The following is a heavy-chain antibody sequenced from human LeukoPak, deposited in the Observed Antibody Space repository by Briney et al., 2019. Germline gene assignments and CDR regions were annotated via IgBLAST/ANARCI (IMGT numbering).Heavy chain of an antibody. J-gene: IGHJ5*02. V-gene: IGHV3-21*01. CDR2: ISSSSSYI. CDR1: GFTFSSYS. CDR3: ARMASDDSSGYDNWFDP. Sequence: GGSLRLSCAASGFTFSSYSMNWVRQAPGKGLEWVSSISSSSSYIYYADSVKGRFTISRDNAKNSLYLQVNSLRAEDTAVYYCARMASDDSSGYDNWFDPWGQGTLVTVSS. D-gene: IGHD3-22*01.